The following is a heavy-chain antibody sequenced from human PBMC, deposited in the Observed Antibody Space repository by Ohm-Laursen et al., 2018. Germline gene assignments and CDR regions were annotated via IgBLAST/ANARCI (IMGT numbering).Heavy chain of an antibody. CDR1: GFNFNDYA. D-gene: IGHD2-21*02. Sequence: SLRLSCTASGFNFNDYAMHWVRQVPGKGLEWVSGISWNSGSIGYADSVKGRFTISRDNAKNSLYLQMNSLRAEDTAFYYCAKDIYGDSYFFAYWGQGTLVTVSS. V-gene: IGHV3-9*01. CDR2: ISWNSGSI. J-gene: IGHJ4*02. CDR3: AKDIYGDSYFFAY.